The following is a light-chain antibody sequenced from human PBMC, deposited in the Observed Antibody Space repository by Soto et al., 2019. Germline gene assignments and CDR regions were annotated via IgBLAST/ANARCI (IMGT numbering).Light chain of an antibody. CDR1: SSDGGGYNY. CDR3: SLYISSSTLFYV. Sequence: QSALTQPASVSGSPGQSINISCTGTSSDGGGYNYVSWYQQHPGKAPKLMIYDVSNRPSGVSNRFSGSKSGNTASLTISGLQAEDEADYYCSLYISSSTLFYVFGTGTKLTVL. CDR2: DVS. J-gene: IGLJ1*01. V-gene: IGLV2-14*01.